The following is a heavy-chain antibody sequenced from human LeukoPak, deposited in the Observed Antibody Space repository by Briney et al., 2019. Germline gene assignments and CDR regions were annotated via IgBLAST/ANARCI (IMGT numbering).Heavy chain of an antibody. D-gene: IGHD5-18*01. CDR2: IYHSGST. CDR1: GGSISSGGYY. Sequence: SQTLSLTCTVSGGSISSGGYYWSWIRQPPGKGLEWIGYIYHSGSTYYNPSLKSRVTISVDTSKNQFSLKLSSVTAADTAVYYCARGDTGLGDYWGQGTLVTVSS. CDR3: ARGDTGLGDY. V-gene: IGHV4-30-2*05. J-gene: IGHJ4*02.